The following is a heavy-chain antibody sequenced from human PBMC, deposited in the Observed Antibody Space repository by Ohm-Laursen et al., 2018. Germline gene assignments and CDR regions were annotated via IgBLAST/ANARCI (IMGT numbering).Heavy chain of an antibody. D-gene: IGHD2-15*01. Sequence: GTLSLTCTVSGGSISSSSYYWGWIRQPPGKGLEWIGSIYYSGSTYYNPSLKSRVTISVDTSKNQLSLKLNSVTAADTAVYFCARLVLGYCSGDSCYDYFGHWGQGTLVTVSS. CDR3: ARLVLGYCSGDSCYDYFGH. CDR1: GGSISSSSYY. J-gene: IGHJ4*02. CDR2: IYYSGST. V-gene: IGHV4-39*01.